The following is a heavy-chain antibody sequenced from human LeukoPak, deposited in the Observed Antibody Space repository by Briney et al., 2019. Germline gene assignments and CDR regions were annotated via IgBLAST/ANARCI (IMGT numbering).Heavy chain of an antibody. CDR1: GVSINNYY. CDR3: ARGQWQIDY. CDR2: IDTSGST. J-gene: IGHJ4*02. Sequence: ASETLSLTYTISGVSINNYYWTWIRQPAGRGLEWIGRIDTSGSTNYNPSLKSRVIMSSDTSNNQFSLNLMSVTATDTAVYYCARGQWQIDYWGQGILVTVSP. V-gene: IGHV4-4*07. D-gene: IGHD6-19*01.